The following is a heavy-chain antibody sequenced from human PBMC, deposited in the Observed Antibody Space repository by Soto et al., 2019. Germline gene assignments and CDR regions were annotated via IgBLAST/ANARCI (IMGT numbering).Heavy chain of an antibody. J-gene: IGHJ3*02. Sequence: QLQLQESGPGLVKPSETLSLTCTVSGGSISSSSYYWGWIRQPPGKGLEWIGSIYYSGSTYYNPSLKSRVTISVDTSKNQSSLKLSSVTAADTAVYYCARVYGDYANDAFDIWGQGTMVTVSS. CDR2: IYYSGST. CDR3: ARVYGDYANDAFDI. CDR1: GGSISSSSYY. D-gene: IGHD4-17*01. V-gene: IGHV4-39*01.